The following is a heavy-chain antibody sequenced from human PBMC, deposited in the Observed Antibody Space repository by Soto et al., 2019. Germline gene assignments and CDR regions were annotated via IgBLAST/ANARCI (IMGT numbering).Heavy chain of an antibody. V-gene: IGHV3-30*18. J-gene: IGHJ6*02. CDR1: GFTFSSYG. CDR2: ISYDGSNK. CDR3: AKDGTHYYDSSGTYGMDV. Sequence: PGGSLRLSCAASGFTFSSYGMHWVRQAPGKGLEWVAVISYDGSNKYYADPVKGRFTISRDNSKNTLYLQVNSLRAEDTAVYYCAKDGTHYYDSSGTYGMDVWGQGTTVTVSS. D-gene: IGHD3-22*01.